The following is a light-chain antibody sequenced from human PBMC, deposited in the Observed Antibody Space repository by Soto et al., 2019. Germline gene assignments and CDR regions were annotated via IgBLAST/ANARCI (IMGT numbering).Light chain of an antibody. CDR3: RQRSNWPPLT. J-gene: IGKJ4*01. V-gene: IGKV3-11*01. CDR1: QSLSSY. Sequence: EIVLTQSPATLSLSPGERATLSCRASQSLSSYLAWYQQKPGQAPRLLIYDASNRATGIPARFSGSGSGTNFTLPISSREPEDYAVYYCRQRSNWPPLTFGGGTKVEIK. CDR2: DAS.